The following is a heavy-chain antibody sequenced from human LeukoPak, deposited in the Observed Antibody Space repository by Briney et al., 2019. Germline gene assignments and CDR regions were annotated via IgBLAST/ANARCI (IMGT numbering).Heavy chain of an antibody. D-gene: IGHD1-26*01. CDR1: GGSISTYY. V-gene: IGHV4-59*08. Sequence: SDTLSLTYTLSGGSISTYYWSWIRQPPGKGLEWIGYIYYGGSAHYNPSLEHRVTMSVDTSNNQFSLKLTSVTAADTAVYYCARCGSLTYWYFDLWGRGALVTASS. CDR3: ARCGSLTYWYFDL. CDR2: IYYGGSA. J-gene: IGHJ2*01.